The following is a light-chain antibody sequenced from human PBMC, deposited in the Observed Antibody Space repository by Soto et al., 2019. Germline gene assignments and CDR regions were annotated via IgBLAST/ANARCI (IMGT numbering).Light chain of an antibody. CDR2: WAS. V-gene: IGKV4-1*01. CDR3: QQYYSTPLT. J-gene: IGKJ4*01. Sequence: DIVMTQSPDSLAVSLGEWATINCKSSQSVLYSSNNKNYLAWYQQKPGQPPKLLIYWASTRESGVPDRFSGSGSGTDFTLTISSLQAEDVAFYYCQQYYSTPLTFGGGTKVEIK. CDR1: QSVLYSSNNKNY.